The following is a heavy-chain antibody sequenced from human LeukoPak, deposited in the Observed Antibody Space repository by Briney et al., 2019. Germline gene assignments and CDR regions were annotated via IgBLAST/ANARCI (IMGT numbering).Heavy chain of an antibody. Sequence: ASVKVSRKASGYTFTSYGIRWVRQAPGQGLEWMGWISAYNGNTNYAQKLQGRVTMTTDTSTSTAYMELGSLRSDDTAVYYCAREGIHYGVTVYWGQGTLVTVSS. J-gene: IGHJ4*02. CDR1: GYTFTSYG. CDR3: AREGIHYGVTVY. D-gene: IGHD4-17*01. CDR2: ISAYNGNT. V-gene: IGHV1-18*01.